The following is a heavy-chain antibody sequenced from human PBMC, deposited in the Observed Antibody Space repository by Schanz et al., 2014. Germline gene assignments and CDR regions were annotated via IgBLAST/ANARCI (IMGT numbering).Heavy chain of an antibody. Sequence: QVQLVQSGAEVKKPGSSVRVSCTASGGTFTSYAFSWVRQAPGQGLEWMGWINTHTGNPTYAQGFTGRFVFSLDTSVSTAYLQISSLKADDTAVYYCAREDYLDSSGYFCGYWGQGTLVTVSS. V-gene: IGHV7-4-1*02. D-gene: IGHD3-22*01. CDR3: AREDYLDSSGYFCGY. CDR1: GGTFTSYA. J-gene: IGHJ4*02. CDR2: INTHTGNP.